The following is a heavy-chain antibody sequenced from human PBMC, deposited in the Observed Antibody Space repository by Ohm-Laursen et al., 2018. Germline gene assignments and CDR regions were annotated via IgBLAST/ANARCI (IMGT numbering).Heavy chain of an antibody. CDR3: ATYSEYNYAMGY. V-gene: IGHV1-69*10. CDR2: IIPILGTT. D-gene: IGHD5-18*01. CDR1: GGTVSSYG. J-gene: IGHJ4*02. Sequence: SVKVSCKASGGTVSSYGIAWVRQAPGQGLEWMGGIIPILGTTNYAQKFQGRVTITADTSTTTAYMEMSSLRSEDTAIYYCATYSEYNYAMGYWGQGTLVTVSS.